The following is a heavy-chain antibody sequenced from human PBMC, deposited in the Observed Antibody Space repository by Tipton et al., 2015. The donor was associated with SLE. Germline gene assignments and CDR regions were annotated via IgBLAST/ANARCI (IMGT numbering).Heavy chain of an antibody. J-gene: IGHJ5*02. V-gene: IGHV3-74*01. CDR3: ADLWFTRKWFDP. CDR1: GFTFSSYW. CDR2: INSDGSST. D-gene: IGHD3-10*01. Sequence: SLRLSCAASGFTFSSYWMHWVRQAPGKGLVWVSRINSDGSSTNYADSVKGRFTISRDNAKNTLYLQMNSLRVEDTAIYYCADLWFTRKWFDPWGQGTLVTVSS.